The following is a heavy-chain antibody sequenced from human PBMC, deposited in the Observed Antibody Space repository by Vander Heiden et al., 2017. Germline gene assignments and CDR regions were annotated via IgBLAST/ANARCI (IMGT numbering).Heavy chain of an antibody. D-gene: IGHD4-4*01. CDR2: ISYDGSNK. CDR3: ARDLTTGLFDY. Sequence: QVQLVESGGGVVQPGRSLRLSCPASGFTFSSYAMHWVRQAPGKGLEWVAVISYDGSNKYYADSVKGRFTISRDNSKNTLYLQMNSLRAEDTAVYYCARDLTTGLFDYWGQGTLVTVSS. V-gene: IGHV3-30-3*01. J-gene: IGHJ4*02. CDR1: GFTFSSYA.